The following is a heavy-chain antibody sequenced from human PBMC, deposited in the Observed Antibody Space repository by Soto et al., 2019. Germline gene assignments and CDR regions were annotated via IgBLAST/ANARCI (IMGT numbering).Heavy chain of an antibody. CDR2: ISSSSSYI. Sequence: GSLRLSCAASGFTFSSYSMNWVRQAPGKGLEWVSSISSSSSYIYYADSVKGRFTISRDNAKNSLYLQMNSLRAEDTAVYYCARDRPLTLFTGPYYYYGMDVWGQGTTVTVSS. V-gene: IGHV3-21*01. CDR1: GFTFSSYS. D-gene: IGHD2-21*01. CDR3: ARDRPLTLFTGPYYYYGMDV. J-gene: IGHJ6*02.